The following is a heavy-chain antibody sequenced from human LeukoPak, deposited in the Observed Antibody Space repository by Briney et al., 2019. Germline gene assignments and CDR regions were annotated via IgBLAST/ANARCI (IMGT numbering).Heavy chain of an antibody. CDR1: GGSFSGYY. J-gene: IGHJ4*02. V-gene: IGHV3-48*01. CDR3: ARAPVGYFGSGGDY. CDR2: ISTSSSTI. Sequence: ETLSLTCAVYGGSFSGYYWSWVRQAPGKGLEWVSYISTSSSTIYYADSVKGRFTISRDNAKNSLYLQMNSLRAEDTAVYYCARAPVGYFGSGGDYWGQGTLVTVSS. D-gene: IGHD3-10*01.